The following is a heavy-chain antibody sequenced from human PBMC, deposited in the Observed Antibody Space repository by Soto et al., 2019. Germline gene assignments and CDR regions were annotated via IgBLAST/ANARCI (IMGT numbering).Heavy chain of an antibody. Sequence: QVHLQESGPGLVKPSGTLSLTCAVSGGSISSNHWWSWIRQSPGKGLEWIGESYHSGSTNYNPSLKSRVTISVDKFKNQFSLKLSSVIAADTAVYYCARKQYNSPWGFEIWGQGTMVTVSS. CDR1: GGSISSNHW. D-gene: IGHD1-20*01. V-gene: IGHV4-4*02. CDR3: ARKQYNSPWGFEI. J-gene: IGHJ3*02. CDR2: SYHSGST.